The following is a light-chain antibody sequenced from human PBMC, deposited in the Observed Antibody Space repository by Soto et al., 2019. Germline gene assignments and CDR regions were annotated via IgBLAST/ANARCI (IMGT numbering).Light chain of an antibody. CDR1: SSDVGGYNY. CDR2: EVN. CDR3: LSYTSTSSLYV. J-gene: IGLJ1*01. V-gene: IGLV2-14*03. Sequence: QSALTQSASVSGSPGQSITLSCTGSSSDVGGYNYVSWYQQHPGKAPKLIIYEVNHRPSGISHRFSGSKSGNTASLTTSGLQAEDEADYYCLSYTSTSSLYVFGTGTKVTVL.